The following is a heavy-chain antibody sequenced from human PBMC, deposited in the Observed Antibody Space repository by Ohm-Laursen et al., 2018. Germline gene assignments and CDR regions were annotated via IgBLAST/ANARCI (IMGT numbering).Heavy chain of an antibody. CDR2: VSNRGTT. D-gene: IGHD3-16*01. V-gene: IGHV4-4*07. CDR1: GGSITSHSWNY. J-gene: IGHJ4*02. Sequence: SETLSLTCTVSGGSITSHSWNYWSWIRQPAGKGLEWLGRVSNRGTTSYSPSLKSRVTMSLDTSNNHFSLTLKSVTAADTAVYYCARHLGAWGDSWGLGTLVAVSS. CDR3: ARHLGAWGDS.